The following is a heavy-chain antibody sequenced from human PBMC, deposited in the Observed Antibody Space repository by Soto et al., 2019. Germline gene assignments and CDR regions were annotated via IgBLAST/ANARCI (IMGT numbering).Heavy chain of an antibody. J-gene: IGHJ4*02. CDR2: VYHSGST. Sequence: QLQLQESGSGLVKPSQTLSLTCAVSGGYISSGGYSWSWIRQPPGKGLEWIGYVYHSGSTYYNPSLKSRVHIAVDRSKNQFSLKLSSVTAADTAVYYCASGLVTTLHYWGQGTLVTVSS. D-gene: IGHD4-17*01. CDR1: GGYISSGGYS. CDR3: ASGLVTTLHY. V-gene: IGHV4-30-2*01.